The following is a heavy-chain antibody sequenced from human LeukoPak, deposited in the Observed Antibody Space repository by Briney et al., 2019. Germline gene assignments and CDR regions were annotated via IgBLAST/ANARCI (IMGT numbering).Heavy chain of an antibody. Sequence: GGSLRLSCAASGFTFSSFWMGWVRPAPGQGLEWVATIKQHGSENYPVDSVKGRFTISRDNAKNSLYLQMNSLRAEDTAVYFCARDTSSAWYGLIDYWGQGSLVTVSS. CDR3: ARDTSSAWYGLIDY. CDR1: GFTFSSFW. V-gene: IGHV3-7*01. J-gene: IGHJ4*02. D-gene: IGHD6-19*01. CDR2: IKQHGSEN.